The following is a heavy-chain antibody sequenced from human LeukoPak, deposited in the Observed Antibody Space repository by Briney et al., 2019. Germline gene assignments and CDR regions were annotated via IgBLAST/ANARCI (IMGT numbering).Heavy chain of an antibody. Sequence: GGSLRLSCAASGFTFSSYSMNWVRQAPGKGLEWVSSISSSSSYIYYADSVKGRFTISRDNAKNSLYLQMNSLRAEDTAVYYCAKDFSPHTAMAYYYGMDVWGQGTTVTVSS. CDR2: ISSSSSYI. D-gene: IGHD5-18*01. J-gene: IGHJ6*02. V-gene: IGHV3-21*01. CDR3: AKDFSPHTAMAYYYGMDV. CDR1: GFTFSSYS.